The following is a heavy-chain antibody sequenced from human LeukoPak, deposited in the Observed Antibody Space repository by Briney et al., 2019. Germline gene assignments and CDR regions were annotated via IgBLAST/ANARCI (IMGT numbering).Heavy chain of an antibody. CDR1: GGSISSGGYY. J-gene: IGHJ3*01. CDR3: ARDKVGVGATTV. V-gene: IGHV4-31*03. CDR2: IYYSGST. Sequence: SQTLSLTCTVSGGSISSGGYYWRWSRQHPGKGLEWIGYIYYSGSTYYNPSLKSRVTISVDTSKNQFSLKLSSVTAADTAVYYCARDKVGVGATTVWGQETMVTVSS. D-gene: IGHD1-26*01.